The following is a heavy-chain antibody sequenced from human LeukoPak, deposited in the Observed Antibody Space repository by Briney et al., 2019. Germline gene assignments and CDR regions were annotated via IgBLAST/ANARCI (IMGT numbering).Heavy chain of an antibody. CDR1: GYTFTSYG. CDR2: ISAYNGNT. D-gene: IGHD5-18*01. V-gene: IGHV1-18*01. J-gene: IGHJ4*02. CDR3: ARDGGSYGPFDY. Sequence: ASVKVSCKASGYTFTSYGISWVRQAPGQGLEWMGWISAYNGNTNYAQKLQGRVTMTTDTSTSTAYTELRSLRSDDTAVYYCARDGGSYGPFDYWGQGTLVTVSS.